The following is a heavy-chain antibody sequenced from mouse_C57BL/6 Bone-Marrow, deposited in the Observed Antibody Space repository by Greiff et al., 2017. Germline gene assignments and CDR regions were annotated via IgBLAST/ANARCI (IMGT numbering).Heavy chain of an antibody. CDR3: ARPGTPDSNYGFAY. D-gene: IGHD2-5*01. CDR1: GYTFTSYW. CDR2: IDPSDSYT. Sequence: VQLQQPGAELVKPGASVKLSCKASGYTFTSYWMQWVKQRPGQGLEWIGEIDPSDSYTNYNQKFKGKATLTVDTSSSTAYMQLSSLTSEDSAVYYCARPGTPDSNYGFAYWGQGTLVTVSA. J-gene: IGHJ3*01. V-gene: IGHV1-50*01.